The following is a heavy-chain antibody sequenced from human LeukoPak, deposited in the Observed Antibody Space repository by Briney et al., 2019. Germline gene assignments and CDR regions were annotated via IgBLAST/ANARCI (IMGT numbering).Heavy chain of an antibody. V-gene: IGHV3-21*01. CDR1: GFTFSRYS. D-gene: IGHD5-24*01. J-gene: IGHJ4*02. CDR2: ISSSSSYI. CDR3: ARDLVLRDGYNFIDY. Sequence: PGGSLRLSCAASGFTFSRYSMNWVRQAPGKGLEWVSSISSSSSYIYYADSVKGRFTISRDNAKNSLYLQMNSLRAEDTAVYYCARDLVLRDGYNFIDYWGQGTLVTVSS.